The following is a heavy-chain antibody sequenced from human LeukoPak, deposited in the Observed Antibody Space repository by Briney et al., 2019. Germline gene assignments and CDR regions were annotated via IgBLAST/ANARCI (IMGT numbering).Heavy chain of an antibody. CDR2: ISASDGST. CDR3: AKLTSGWFEDL. D-gene: IGHD6-19*01. V-gene: IGHV3-23*01. CDR1: GFTFSSYA. Sequence: PGGSLRPSCAASGFTFSSYAMTWVRQAPGKGLEWVSAISASDGSTYYVDSVKGRFTISRDFSKNTLFLQMNSLRAEDTAVYYCAKLTSGWFEDLWGQGTLVTVSS. J-gene: IGHJ5*02.